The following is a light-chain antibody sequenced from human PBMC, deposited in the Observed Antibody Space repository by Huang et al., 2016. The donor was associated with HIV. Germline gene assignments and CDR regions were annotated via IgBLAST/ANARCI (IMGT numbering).Light chain of an antibody. J-gene: IGKJ2*01. CDR3: QQYGSSPRT. Sequence: EIVLTQSPGTLSLSPGERGTLSCTASQSVSNNYLAWYQQRPGQAPRRLIFGASTRATGIPDRFSGSGSGTDFTLTISRLESEDFAVYYCQQYGSSPRTFGQGTKLEIK. V-gene: IGKV3-20*01. CDR2: GAS. CDR1: QSVSNNY.